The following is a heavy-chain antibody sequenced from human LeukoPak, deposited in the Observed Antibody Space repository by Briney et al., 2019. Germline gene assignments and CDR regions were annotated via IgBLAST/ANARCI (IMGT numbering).Heavy chain of an antibody. Sequence: ASVKVSCKASGYTFTGYYMHWVRQAPGQGLEWMGWIYPNSGGTNYAQKFQGRVTMTRDTSISTAYMELIRLRSDDTAVYYCARGHSTYYYDSSGYYIGQHWGQGTLVTVSS. V-gene: IGHV1-2*02. D-gene: IGHD3-22*01. CDR3: ARGHSTYYYDSSGYYIGQH. J-gene: IGHJ1*01. CDR1: GYTFTGYY. CDR2: IYPNSGGT.